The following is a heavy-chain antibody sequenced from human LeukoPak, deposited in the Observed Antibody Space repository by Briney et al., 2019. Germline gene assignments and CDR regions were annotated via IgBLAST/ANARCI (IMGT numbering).Heavy chain of an antibody. CDR3: AREERLRGTDWFPS. D-gene: IGHD4-17*01. J-gene: IGHJ5*01. CDR2: IYGSGST. V-gene: IGHV4-59*11. Sequence: SETLSLTCTVSGDSLSSHYWSWIRQPPGKGLEWIGYIYGSGSTHYDPSLKSRVTISVDTSKNQFSLKLSSVTAADTAVYYCAREERLRGTDWFPSWGQGTLVTVSS. CDR1: GDSLSSHY.